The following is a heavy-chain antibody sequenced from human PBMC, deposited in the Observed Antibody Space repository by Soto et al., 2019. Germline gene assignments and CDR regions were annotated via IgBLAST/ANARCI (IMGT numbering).Heavy chain of an antibody. D-gene: IGHD6-19*01. CDR2: ISYDGSNK. Sequence: QVQLVESGGGVVQPGRSLRLSCAASGFTFSSYGMHWVRQAPGKGLEWVAVISYDGSNKYYADSVKGRFTISGDNSKNTLYLQMNSLRAEDTAVYYCAKPATYPVEGGWTRIDLYYYYGMDVWGQGTTVTVSS. V-gene: IGHV3-30*18. J-gene: IGHJ6*02. CDR1: GFTFSSYG. CDR3: AKPATYPVEGGWTRIDLYYYYGMDV.